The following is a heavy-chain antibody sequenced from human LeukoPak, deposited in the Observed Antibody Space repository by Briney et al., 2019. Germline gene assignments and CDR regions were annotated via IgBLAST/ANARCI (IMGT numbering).Heavy chain of an antibody. D-gene: IGHD3-16*01. CDR1: GFTFGSYA. Sequence: GGSLRLSCAASGFTFGSYAMNWVRQAPGKGLEWVSSISSGSSFIYYADSVKGRFTIARDNAKDSLYLQMNSLRPEDTAIYYCVRDQGGERWFDPWGQGTLVTVSS. V-gene: IGHV3-21*01. J-gene: IGHJ5*02. CDR2: ISSGSSFI. CDR3: VRDQGGERWFDP.